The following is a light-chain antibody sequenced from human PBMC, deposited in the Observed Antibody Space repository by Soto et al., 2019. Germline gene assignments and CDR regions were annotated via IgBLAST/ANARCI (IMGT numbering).Light chain of an antibody. J-gene: IGKJ4*01. CDR1: QGIAKY. CDR2: HAS. CDR3: QQSDNLPLT. Sequence: DTQMTQSPSSLSASVGYRVTITCQASQGIAKYLHWYQQKPGKAPKLLIYHASNLQTGVPSRFSGSGSWTDFTLTNSSLQPEDIATYFCQQSDNLPLTFGGGTKVEIK. V-gene: IGKV1-33*01.